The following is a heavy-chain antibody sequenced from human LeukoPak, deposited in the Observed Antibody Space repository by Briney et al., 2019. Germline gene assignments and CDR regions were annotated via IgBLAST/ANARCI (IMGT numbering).Heavy chain of an antibody. J-gene: IGHJ4*02. CDR1: GGSISSYY. CDR2: IYYSGST. Sequence: KPSETLSLTCTVYGGSISSYYWSWIRQPPGKGLEWIGYIYYSGSTNYNPSLKSRVTMSVYTSKNQFSLKLSSVTAADTAVYYCAREGLRNGIFDYWGQGTLVTVSS. V-gene: IGHV4-59*12. D-gene: IGHD1-26*01. CDR3: AREGLRNGIFDY.